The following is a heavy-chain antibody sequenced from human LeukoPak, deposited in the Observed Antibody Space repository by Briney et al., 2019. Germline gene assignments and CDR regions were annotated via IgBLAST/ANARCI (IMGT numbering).Heavy chain of an antibody. Sequence: GSLRLSCAASGLSFRDYYMSWIRQPPGKGLEWIGYIYYSGSTYYNPSLKSRVTMSLDTSKNQFSLILSSVTAADTAVYYCANHDGAPRYWGQGTLVTVSS. D-gene: IGHD4-17*01. CDR3: ANHDGAPRY. CDR1: GLSFRDYY. CDR2: IYYSGST. V-gene: IGHV4-59*08. J-gene: IGHJ4*02.